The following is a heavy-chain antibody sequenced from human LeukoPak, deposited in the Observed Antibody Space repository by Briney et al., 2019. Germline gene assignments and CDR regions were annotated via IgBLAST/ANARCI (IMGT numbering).Heavy chain of an antibody. J-gene: IGHJ4*02. CDR3: AKEGPVAAAGADY. V-gene: IGHV3-7*03. CDR2: IKQDGSEK. Sequence: GGSLRLSCAASGFTFSSYWMSWVRQAPGKGLEWVANIKQDGSEKYYVDSVKGRFTISRDNAKNSLYLQMNSLRAEDTALYYCAKEGPVAAAGADYWGQGTLVTVSS. CDR1: GFTFSSYW. D-gene: IGHD6-13*01.